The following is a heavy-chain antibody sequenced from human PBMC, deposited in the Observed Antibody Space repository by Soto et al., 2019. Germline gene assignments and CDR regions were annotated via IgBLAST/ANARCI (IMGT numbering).Heavy chain of an antibody. V-gene: IGHV3-15*07. Sequence: GGSLRLSCAASGFTFSNAWMNWVRQAPGKGLEWVGRIKSKTDGGTTDYVAPVKGRFTISRDDSKNTLYLQMNSLKTEDTAVYYCTTWYRDYDSSGSFDYWGQGTLVTVSS. CDR2: IKSKTDGGTT. CDR3: TTWYRDYDSSGSFDY. CDR1: GFTFSNAW. J-gene: IGHJ4*02. D-gene: IGHD3-22*01.